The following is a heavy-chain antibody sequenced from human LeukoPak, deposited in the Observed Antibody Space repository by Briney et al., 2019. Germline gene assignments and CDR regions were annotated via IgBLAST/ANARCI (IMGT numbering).Heavy chain of an antibody. Sequence: PSETLSLTCGVSGGSISNTNWRSLVRPPPGQGLEWIGEISLTGLTHYNPSLESRVTVALDKSKNQLSLNLTSLTAADTAVYYCSRENGSFSPFGYWGQGTLVTVLS. J-gene: IGHJ4*02. D-gene: IGHD2-8*01. V-gene: IGHV4-4*02. CDR3: SRENGSFSPFGY. CDR1: GGSISNTNW. CDR2: ISLTGLT.